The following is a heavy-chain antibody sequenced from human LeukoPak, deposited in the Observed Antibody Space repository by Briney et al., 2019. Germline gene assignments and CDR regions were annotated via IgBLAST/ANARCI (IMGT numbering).Heavy chain of an antibody. V-gene: IGHV3-11*04. CDR2: ISSSGSTI. CDR1: GFTFSDYY. CDR3: ARTEATLDSSGSDI. Sequence: PGGSLRLSCAASGFTFSDYYMSWIRQASGKGLEWVSYISSSGSTIYYADSVKGRFTISRDNAKNSLYLQMNSLRAEDTAVYYCARTEATLDSSGSDIWGQGTMVTVSS. J-gene: IGHJ3*02. D-gene: IGHD3-22*01.